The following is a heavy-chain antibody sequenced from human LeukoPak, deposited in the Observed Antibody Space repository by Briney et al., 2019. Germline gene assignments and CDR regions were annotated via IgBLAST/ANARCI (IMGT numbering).Heavy chain of an antibody. CDR1: GYTFTDNY. CDR2: VDPEDGET. D-gene: IGHD2-8*02. J-gene: IGHJ4*02. Sequence: GASVKVSCKXSGYTFTDNYMHWVQQAPRKGLEWMGLVDPEDGETIYAEKFQGRVTITADTSIDTAYMELSSLRSEDTAVYYCATDLVAYWGQGTLVTVSS. CDR3: ATDLVAY. V-gene: IGHV1-69-2*01.